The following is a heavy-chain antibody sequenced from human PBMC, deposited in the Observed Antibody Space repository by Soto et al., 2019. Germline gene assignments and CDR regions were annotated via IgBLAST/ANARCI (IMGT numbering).Heavy chain of an antibody. CDR1: GYSFTSYW. Sequence: EVQLVQSVAEVKKPGESLKIYCKGSGYSFTSYWIGWVRQMPGKGLEWMGIIYPGDSDARYSPSFQGQVTISADKSISTSAMRWSSLKSSETAMYYCAITSRGDFDRWVRGSLVTVSS. CDR3: AITSRGDFDR. V-gene: IGHV5-51*01. J-gene: IGHJ2*01. D-gene: IGHD1-1*01. CDR2: IYPGDSDA.